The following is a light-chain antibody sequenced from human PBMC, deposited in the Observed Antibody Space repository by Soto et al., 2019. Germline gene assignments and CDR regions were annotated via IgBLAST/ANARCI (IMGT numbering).Light chain of an antibody. J-gene: IGKJ2*01. CDR3: LQDYNYPYT. CDR1: LPITTY. V-gene: IGKV1-39*01. CDR2: GAS. Sequence: DIQMTQSPSSLSASVGDRVTITCRASLPITTYLNWFQQKPGKAPKLLIYGASTLQTGVPSRFNGGGSGTDFTLTISSLQPEDFATYYCLQDYNYPYTFGQGTKLEIK.